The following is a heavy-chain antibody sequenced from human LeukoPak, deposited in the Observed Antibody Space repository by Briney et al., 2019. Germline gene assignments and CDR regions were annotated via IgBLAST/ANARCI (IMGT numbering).Heavy chain of an antibody. V-gene: IGHV3-30*03. CDR2: ISYDGSNK. CDR3: ARVLVAGTALDY. D-gene: IGHD1-1*01. CDR1: GFTFSSYG. Sequence: GGSLRLSCAASGFTFSSYGMHWVRQAPGKGLEWVAVISYDGSNKYYADSVKGRFTISRDNSKNTLYLQMNSLGAEDTAVYYCARVLVAGTALDYWGQGTLVTVSS. J-gene: IGHJ4*02.